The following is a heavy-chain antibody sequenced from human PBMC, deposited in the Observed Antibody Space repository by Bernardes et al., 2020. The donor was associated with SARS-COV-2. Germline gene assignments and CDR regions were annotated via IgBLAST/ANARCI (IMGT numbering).Heavy chain of an antibody. CDR1: GFSLSTSGMC. CDR2: IDWDDDK. Sequence: SGPTLVKPTQTLTLTCTFSGFSLSTSGMCVSWIRQPPGKALEWLALIDWDDDKYYSTSLKTRLTISKDTSKNQVVLTMTNMDPVDTATYYCARMRGRYDILTLSYYYYYMDVWGKGTTVTVSS. J-gene: IGHJ6*03. CDR3: ARMRGRYDILTLSYYYYYMDV. D-gene: IGHD3-9*01. V-gene: IGHV2-70*01.